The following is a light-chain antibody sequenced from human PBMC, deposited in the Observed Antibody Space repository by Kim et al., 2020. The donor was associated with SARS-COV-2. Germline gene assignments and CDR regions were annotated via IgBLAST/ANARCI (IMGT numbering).Light chain of an antibody. J-gene: IGLJ2*01. V-gene: IGLV2-14*03. CDR2: GVS. CDR3: SSYTGTINLVV. Sequence: CSGSGREVGNYIYAAWKQQRPGKAPKISIYGVSNRPSGVSTSFSGSKSGSKGSHTVSGLQPEDEADYCCSSYTGTINLVVFGGGTQLSDL. CDR1: GREVGNYIY.